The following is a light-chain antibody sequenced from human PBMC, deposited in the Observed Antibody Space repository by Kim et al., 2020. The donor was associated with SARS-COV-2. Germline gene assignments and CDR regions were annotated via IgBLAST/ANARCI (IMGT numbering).Light chain of an antibody. J-gene: IGKJ2*01. CDR3: QQNYGTHT. V-gene: IGKV1-39*01. CDR1: QSISSY. Sequence: DIQMTQSPSSLSASVGDRVTITCRASQSISSYLNWYQQKPGKAPNLLIYAASSLQSRVPSRFSGSGSGTDFTLTISSLQPEDFATYYCQQNYGTHTFGQGTKLEI. CDR2: AAS.